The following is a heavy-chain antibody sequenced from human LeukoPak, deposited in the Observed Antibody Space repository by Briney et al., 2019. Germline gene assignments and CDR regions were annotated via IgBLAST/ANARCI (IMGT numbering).Heavy chain of an antibody. CDR2: IYYSGST. CDR1: GGSVSNGSYS. V-gene: IGHV4-61*01. J-gene: IGHJ5*02. CDR3: ARALCSGGSCYWFDP. Sequence: SETLSLTCTVSGGSVSNGSYSWSWIRQPPGKGLEWIGYIYYSGSTNYNPSLKSRVTISLDTSKNQFSLKLSSVTAADTAVYYCARALCSGGSCYWFDPWGQGTLVTVSS. D-gene: IGHD2-15*01.